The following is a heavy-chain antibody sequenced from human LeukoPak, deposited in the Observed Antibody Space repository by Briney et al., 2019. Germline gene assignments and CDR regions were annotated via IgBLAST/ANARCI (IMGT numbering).Heavy chain of an antibody. D-gene: IGHD6-19*01. CDR1: GFTFSSYA. CDR2: ISGSGGST. J-gene: IGHJ4*02. Sequence: GGSLRLSCAASGFTFSSYAMSRVRQAPGKGLEWVSAISGSGGSTYYADSVKGRFTTSRDNSKNTLYLQMNSLRAEDTAVYYCAKDRSSGSPYYFDYWGQGTLVTVSS. V-gene: IGHV3-23*01. CDR3: AKDRSSGSPYYFDY.